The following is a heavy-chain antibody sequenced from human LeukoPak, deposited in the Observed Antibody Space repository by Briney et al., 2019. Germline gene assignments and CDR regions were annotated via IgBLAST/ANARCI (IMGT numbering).Heavy chain of an antibody. V-gene: IGHV3-30*04. Sequence: GGSLRLSCAASGFTFSSYAMHWVRQAPGKGLEWVAVISYDGSNKYYADSVKGRFTISRDNSKNTLYLQMNSLRDEDTAVYYCARDIVATIFDYWGQGNLVTVSS. CDR2: ISYDGSNK. D-gene: IGHD5-12*01. J-gene: IGHJ4*02. CDR1: GFTFSSYA. CDR3: ARDIVATIFDY.